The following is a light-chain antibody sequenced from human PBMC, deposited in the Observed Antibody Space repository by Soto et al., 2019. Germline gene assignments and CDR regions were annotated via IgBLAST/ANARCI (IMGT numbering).Light chain of an antibody. J-gene: IGKJ4*01. CDR2: DAS. CDR3: QQYGDSRQVT. CDR1: QRVSANY. V-gene: IGKV3-20*01. Sequence: ETVLTQSPGTLSLSPGETATLSCRASQRVSANYLAWYQHKPGQAPRLLIYDASTRATGTPDRFSGTGSGTDCTLTIRRLEPEDFALYYCQQYGDSRQVTFGGGTKVEIK.